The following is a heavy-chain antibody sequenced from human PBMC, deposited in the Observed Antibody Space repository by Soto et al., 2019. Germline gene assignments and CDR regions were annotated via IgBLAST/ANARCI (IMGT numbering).Heavy chain of an antibody. CDR2: ISYDGRNK. CDR3: AKDLKPSLGRYFYYGLDV. D-gene: IGHD6-19*01. J-gene: IGHJ6*02. Sequence: QVHLVESGGGVVQPGTSLRLSCAASGFTFSNYGIHWVRQAPGKGLEWVAVISYDGRNKFYADSVQGRFTISRDNSKNTLYLQMNSLRAEDTALYYCAKDLKPSLGRYFYYGLDVWGLGTTVTVSS. CDR1: GFTFSNYG. V-gene: IGHV3-30*18.